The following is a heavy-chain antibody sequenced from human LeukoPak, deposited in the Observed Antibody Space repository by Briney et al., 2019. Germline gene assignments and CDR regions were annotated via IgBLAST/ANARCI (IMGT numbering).Heavy chain of an antibody. V-gene: IGHV4-34*01. J-gene: IGHJ5*02. Sequence: PSETLSLTCAVYGGSFSGYYWSWIRQPPGKGLEWIGETNHSGSTNYNPSLKSRVTISVDTSKNQFSLKLSSVTAADTAVYYCARHVDGRSWFDPWGQGTLVTVSS. CDR1: GGSFSGYY. CDR2: TNHSGST. CDR3: ARHVDGRSWFDP. D-gene: IGHD5-12*01.